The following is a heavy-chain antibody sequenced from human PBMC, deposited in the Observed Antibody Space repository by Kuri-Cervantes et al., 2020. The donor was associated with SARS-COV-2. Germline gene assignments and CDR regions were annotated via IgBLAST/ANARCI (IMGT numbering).Heavy chain of an antibody. CDR1: GGTFSSYA. J-gene: IGHJ5*02. V-gene: IGHV1-8*03. Sequence: ASVKVSCKASGGTFSSYAISWVRQAPGQGLEWMGWMNPNSGNTGYAQKFQGRVTITRNTSISTAYMELSSLRSEDTAVYYCARAVRFLEWSDLWGQGTLVTVSS. D-gene: IGHD3-3*01. CDR2: MNPNSGNT. CDR3: ARAVRFLEWSDL.